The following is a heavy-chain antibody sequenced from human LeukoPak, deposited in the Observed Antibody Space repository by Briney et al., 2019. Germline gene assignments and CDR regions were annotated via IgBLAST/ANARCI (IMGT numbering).Heavy chain of an antibody. D-gene: IGHD2-15*01. J-gene: IGHJ4*02. CDR2: ISGSGGST. Sequence: GGSLRLSCAASGFTFNSYAMSWVRQAPGKGLEWVSAISGSGGSTYYADSVKGRFTISRDNSKNTLYLQMNSLRAEDTAVYYCAKQLQVYCSGGSCYFDYWGQGTLVTVSS. V-gene: IGHV3-23*01. CDR1: GFTFNSYA. CDR3: AKQLQVYCSGGSCYFDY.